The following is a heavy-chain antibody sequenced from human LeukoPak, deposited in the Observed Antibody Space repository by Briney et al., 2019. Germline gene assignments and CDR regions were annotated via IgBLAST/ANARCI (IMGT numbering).Heavy chain of an antibody. CDR3: ARSNVQWLQLRDDAFDI. Sequence: SETLSLTCTVSGGSISNGDHYWSWIRQHPGKGLEWIGHIYYSGSTYYNPSLKSRVTISVDTSKNQFSLKLSSVTAADTAVYYCARSNVQWLQLRDDAFDIWGQGTMVTVSS. CDR2: IYYSGST. J-gene: IGHJ3*02. D-gene: IGHD5-24*01. V-gene: IGHV4-31*03. CDR1: GGSISNGDHY.